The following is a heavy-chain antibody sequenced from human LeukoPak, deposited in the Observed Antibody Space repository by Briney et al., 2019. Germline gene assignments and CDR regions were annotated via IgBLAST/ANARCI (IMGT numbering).Heavy chain of an antibody. Sequence: PGGSLRLSCAASGFTFSSYWMSWVRQAPGKGLEWVANIKQDGSEKYYVDSVKGRFTISRDNAKNSLYLQMNSLRAEDTAVYYCARDSGRGSPIPTSIYWGQGTLVTVSS. D-gene: IGHD2-15*01. V-gene: IGHV3-7*01. CDR1: GFTFSSYW. CDR3: ARDSGRGSPIPTSIY. J-gene: IGHJ4*02. CDR2: IKQDGSEK.